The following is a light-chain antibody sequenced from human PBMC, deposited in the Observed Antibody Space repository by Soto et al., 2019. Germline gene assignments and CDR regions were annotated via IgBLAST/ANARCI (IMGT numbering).Light chain of an antibody. J-gene: IGKJ1*01. V-gene: IGKV1-9*01. CDR3: QQLNSYPPG. Sequence: DIQLTQSPSFLSASVGDRVTITCRASQGISSYLAWYQQKPGKAPKLLIYAASTLQSGVPSRFSGSGSGTEFTLTISSLQTEDFATYYCQQLNSYPPGFGQGTKVEIK. CDR2: AAS. CDR1: QGISSY.